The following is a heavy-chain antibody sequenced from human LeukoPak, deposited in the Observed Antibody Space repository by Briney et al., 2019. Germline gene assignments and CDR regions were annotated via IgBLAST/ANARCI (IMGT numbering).Heavy chain of an antibody. CDR2: ISSSGAYI. CDR3: STDQDVDLMVRGVFDY. V-gene: IGHV3-21*01. J-gene: IGHJ4*02. D-gene: IGHD3-10*01. Sequence: GGSLRLSCAASGFTFYSYGMNWIRQSPGKGLEWVSSISSSGAYIDYADSMEGRFTISRDNARNSLHLQMNSLRVEDTAVYYCSTDQDVDLMVRGVFDYWGQGTLVTVSS. CDR1: GFTFYSYG.